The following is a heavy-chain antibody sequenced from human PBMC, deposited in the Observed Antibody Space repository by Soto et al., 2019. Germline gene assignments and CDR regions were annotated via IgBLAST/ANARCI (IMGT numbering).Heavy chain of an antibody. V-gene: IGHV3-23*01. CDR3: AKWSYLDY. CDR2: ISGSDGKT. CDR1: GFSFASFA. D-gene: IGHD3-3*01. Sequence: GGSLRLSCTTSGFSFASFAMTWVRQAPGKGLEWVATISGSDGKTYYADSVKGRFSISRDTSRNTLYLQMNSLRADDTAIYYCAKWSYLDYWGQGTRDTVSS. J-gene: IGHJ4*02.